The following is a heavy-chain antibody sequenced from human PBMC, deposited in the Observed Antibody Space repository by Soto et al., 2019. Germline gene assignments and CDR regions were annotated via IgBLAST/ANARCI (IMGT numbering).Heavy chain of an antibody. CDR2: IIPIFGTA. CDR1: GGTFSSYA. J-gene: IGHJ4*02. D-gene: IGHD3-16*02. CDR3: ARGGRKNYDYVWGSYRL. V-gene: IGHV1-69*06. Sequence: QVQLVQSGAEVKKPGSSVKVSCKASGGTFSSYAISWVRQAPGQGLEWMGGIIPIFGTANYAQKFQGRVTSTSDKSTITAYMELSSMRSEDTAVYYCARGGRKNYDYVWGSYRLWGQGTLVNVSS.